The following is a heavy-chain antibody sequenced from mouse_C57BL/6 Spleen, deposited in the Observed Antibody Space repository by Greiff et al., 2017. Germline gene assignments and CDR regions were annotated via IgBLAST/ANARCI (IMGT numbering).Heavy chain of an antibody. Sequence: EVQLVESGPGLVKPSQSLSLTCSVTGYSITSGYYWNWIRQFPGNQLEWMGYISYDGSNNYNPSLKNRISITRDTSKNQFFLKLNSVTTEDTATYYCASYSNFYYYAMDYWGQGTSVTVSS. CDR2: ISYDGSN. CDR1: GYSITSGYY. J-gene: IGHJ4*01. D-gene: IGHD2-5*01. CDR3: ASYSNFYYYAMDY. V-gene: IGHV3-6*01.